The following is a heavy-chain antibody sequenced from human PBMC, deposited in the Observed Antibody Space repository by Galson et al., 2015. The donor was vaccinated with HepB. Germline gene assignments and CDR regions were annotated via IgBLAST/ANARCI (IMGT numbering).Heavy chain of an antibody. Sequence: SLRLSCAASGFTFSSYSMNWVRQAPGKGLEWVSSISSSSSYIYYADSVKGRFTISRDNAKNSLYLQMNSLRAEDTAVYYCARDSGYCTGGVCYKSQYYYYMDVWGKGTTVTVSS. CDR3: ARDSGYCTGGVCYKSQYYYYMDV. V-gene: IGHV3-21*01. CDR2: ISSSSSYI. CDR1: GFTFSSYS. J-gene: IGHJ6*03. D-gene: IGHD2-8*02.